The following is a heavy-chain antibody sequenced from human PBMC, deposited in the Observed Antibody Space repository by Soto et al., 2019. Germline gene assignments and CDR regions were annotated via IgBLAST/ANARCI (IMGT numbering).Heavy chain of an antibody. Sequence: EVQLVESGGGLVKPGGSLRLSCAASGFTFSNAWMSWVRQAPGKGLEWVGRIKSKTDGGTTDYAAPVKGRFTISRDDSKNTLYLQMNSLKTEDTAVYYCTTGRRTRAVAGTDAFDIWGQGTMVTVSS. V-gene: IGHV3-15*01. CDR2: IKSKTDGGTT. J-gene: IGHJ3*02. CDR1: GFTFSNAW. CDR3: TTGRRTRAVAGTDAFDI. D-gene: IGHD6-19*01.